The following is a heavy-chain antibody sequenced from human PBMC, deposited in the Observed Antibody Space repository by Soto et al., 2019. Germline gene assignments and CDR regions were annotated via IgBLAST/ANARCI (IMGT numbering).Heavy chain of an antibody. J-gene: IGHJ5*02. Sequence: QMQLVQSGPGVKKPGTSVKVSCKASGFTFITSALNWWGQAGGQRLEWIGWIVVGSGNTNYAQKFQERVTITRDMSTSTAYMELSSLRSEDTAVYYCAAGVELQFDPWGQGTLVTVSS. D-gene: IGHD1-26*01. V-gene: IGHV1-58*01. CDR2: IVVGSGNT. CDR1: GFTFITSA. CDR3: AAGVELQFDP.